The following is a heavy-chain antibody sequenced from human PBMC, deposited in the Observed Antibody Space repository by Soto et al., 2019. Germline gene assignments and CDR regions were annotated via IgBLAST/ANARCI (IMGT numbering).Heavy chain of an antibody. J-gene: IGHJ5*02. CDR2: INAGNGNT. CDR3: ARSGVATINWFDP. V-gene: IGHV1-3*01. D-gene: IGHD5-12*01. Sequence: GASVKVSCKASGYTFTSYAMHWVRQAPGQRLEWMGWINAGNGNTKYSQKFQGRVTITRDKSTSTAYMELSSLRSEDTAVYYCARSGVATINWFDPWGQGTLVTVSS. CDR1: GYTFTSYA.